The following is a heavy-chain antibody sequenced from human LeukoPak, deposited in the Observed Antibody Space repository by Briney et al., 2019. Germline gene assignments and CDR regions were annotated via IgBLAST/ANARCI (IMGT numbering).Heavy chain of an antibody. Sequence: PGGSLRLSCAASGFTFSDYYMSWIRQAPGKALEWVSYICDSGRTIYYADSVKGRFTISRDNAKNSVYLQMNNLRAEDTAVYYCARDRLGDYDNSGYCDKWGQGTLVTVSS. V-gene: IGHV3-11*01. J-gene: IGHJ4*02. CDR2: ICDSGRTI. CDR3: ARDRLGDYDNSGYCDK. D-gene: IGHD3-22*01. CDR1: GFTFSDYY.